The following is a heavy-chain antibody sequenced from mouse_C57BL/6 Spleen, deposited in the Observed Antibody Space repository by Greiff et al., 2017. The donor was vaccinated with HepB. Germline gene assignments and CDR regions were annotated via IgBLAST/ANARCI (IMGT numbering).Heavy chain of an antibody. V-gene: IGHV1-55*01. CDR3: ASSTTVVAPEWYFDV. CDR1: GYTFTSYW. J-gene: IGHJ1*03. Sequence: QVQLQQPGAELVKPGASVKMSCKASGYTFTSYWITWVKQRPGQGLEWIGDIYPGSGSTNYNEKFKSKATLTVDTSSSTAYMQLSSLTSEDSAVYYFASSTTVVAPEWYFDVWGTGTTVTVSS. CDR2: IYPGSGST. D-gene: IGHD1-1*01.